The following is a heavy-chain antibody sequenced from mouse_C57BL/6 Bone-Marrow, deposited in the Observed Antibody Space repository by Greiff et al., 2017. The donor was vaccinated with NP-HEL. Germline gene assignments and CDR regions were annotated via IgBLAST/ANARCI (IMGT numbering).Heavy chain of an antibody. CDR1: GYTFTSYW. CDR3: ARSGYCGSSPYYFDY. Sequence: VQLQQSGAELVMPGASVKLSCKASGYTFTSYWMHWVKQRPGQGLEWIGEIDPSDSYTNYNQKFKGKSTLTVDKSSSTAYMQLSSLTSEDSAVYYCARSGYCGSSPYYFDYWGQGTTLTVSS. V-gene: IGHV1-69*01. D-gene: IGHD1-1*01. CDR2: IDPSDSYT. J-gene: IGHJ2*01.